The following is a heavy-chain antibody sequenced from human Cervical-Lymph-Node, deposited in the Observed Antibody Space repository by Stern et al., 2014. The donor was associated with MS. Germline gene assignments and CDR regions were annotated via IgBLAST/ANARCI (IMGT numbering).Heavy chain of an antibody. D-gene: IGHD4-17*01. Sequence: EVQLEESGAEVKKPGESLKISCKGSGYSFTANWIAWVRQMPGKGLELLRIIYPGDTDTGYNPSFRGQITISADKSIGNAYLQWISLKASDTALYYCARDYGDYAFDYWGQGTLVTVSS. CDR2: IYPGDTDT. J-gene: IGHJ4*02. V-gene: IGHV5-51*01. CDR3: ARDYGDYAFDY. CDR1: GYSFTANW.